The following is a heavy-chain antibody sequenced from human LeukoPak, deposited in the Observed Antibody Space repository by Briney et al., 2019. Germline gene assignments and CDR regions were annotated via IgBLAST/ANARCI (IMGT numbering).Heavy chain of an antibody. D-gene: IGHD2-15*01. CDR2: ITPLLDST. J-gene: IGHJ4*02. V-gene: IGHV1-69*06. CDR3: TRLVAGGFDS. Sequence: SVKVSCKFSGGSITNYAISWVRQAPGQGLDWMGRITPLLDSTNYAPKFQGRVTITADKSTNTAFMELSSLTSVDTAMYFCTRLVAGGFDSWGQGSLVTVSS. CDR1: GGSITNYA.